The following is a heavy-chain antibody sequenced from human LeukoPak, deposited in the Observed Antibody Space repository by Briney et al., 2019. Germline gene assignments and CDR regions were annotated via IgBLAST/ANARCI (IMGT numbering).Heavy chain of an antibody. V-gene: IGHV1-8*01. CDR3: ATYRASADAFDI. CDR2: MNPNSGTT. CDR1: GYTFLNYD. J-gene: IGHJ3*02. Sequence: ASVRVSCKASGYTFLNYDINWVRQATGQGLEWMGWMNPNSGTTGYAQKFQGRVTMTRNTSISTAHRDLSRLRSEDTAVYYSATYRASADAFDIWGQGTMVTLSS.